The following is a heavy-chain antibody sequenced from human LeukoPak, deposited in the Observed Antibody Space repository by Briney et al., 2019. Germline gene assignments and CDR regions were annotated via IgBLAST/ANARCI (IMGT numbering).Heavy chain of an antibody. D-gene: IGHD6-13*01. J-gene: IGHJ4*02. CDR1: GYTFTGYY. CDR3: ARARGIAAAGTILY. V-gene: IGHV1-2*02. CDR2: INPNSGGT. Sequence: ASVKVSCKASGYTFTGYYMHWVRQAPGQGLEWMGWINPNSGGTNYAQKFQGRVTMTRDTSISTAYMELSRLRSDGTAVYYCARARGIAAAGTILYWGQGTLDTVSS.